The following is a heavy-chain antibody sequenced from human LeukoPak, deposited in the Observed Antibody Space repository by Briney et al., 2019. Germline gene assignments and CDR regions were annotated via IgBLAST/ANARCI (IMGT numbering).Heavy chain of an antibody. CDR2: IYYSGST. CDR3: ARVPLYDFWSGIFDY. J-gene: IGHJ4*02. Sequence: PSETLSLTCTVSGGSISSSSYYWGWIRQPPWKGLEWIGSIYYSGSTYYNPSLKSRVTISLDTSKNQFSLKLSSVTAADTAVYYCARVPLYDFWSGIFDYWGQGTLVTVSS. D-gene: IGHD3-3*01. V-gene: IGHV4-39*07. CDR1: GGSISSSSYY.